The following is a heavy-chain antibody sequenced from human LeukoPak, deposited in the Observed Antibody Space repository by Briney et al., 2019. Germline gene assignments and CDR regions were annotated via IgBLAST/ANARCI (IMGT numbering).Heavy chain of an antibody. J-gene: IGHJ3*02. CDR2: INPSGGST. Sequence: ASVKVSCKASGYTFTSYYMHWVRQAPGQGLEWMGIINPSGGSTSYAQKFQGRVTMTRDTSTSTVYMELSSLRSDDTAVYYCAIQYREGAFDIWGQGTMVTVSS. CDR1: GYTFTSYY. CDR3: AIQYREGAFDI. D-gene: IGHD6-6*01. V-gene: IGHV1-46*01.